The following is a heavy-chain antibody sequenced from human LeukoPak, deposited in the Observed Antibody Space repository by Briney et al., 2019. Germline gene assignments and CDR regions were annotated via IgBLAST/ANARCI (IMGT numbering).Heavy chain of an antibody. CDR3: ARAKNSDYYYVDY. CDR1: GFTFSNYN. J-gene: IGHJ4*02. V-gene: IGHV3-48*02. CDR2: ISSGRSAI. D-gene: IGHD2-21*02. Sequence: GGSLRLSCAASGFTFSNYNMNWVRQAPGKGLEWVSYISSGRSAIYYADSVKGRFTISRDNAKNSLYLQMNSLRDEDTAVYYCARAKNSDYYYVDYWGQGALVTVSS.